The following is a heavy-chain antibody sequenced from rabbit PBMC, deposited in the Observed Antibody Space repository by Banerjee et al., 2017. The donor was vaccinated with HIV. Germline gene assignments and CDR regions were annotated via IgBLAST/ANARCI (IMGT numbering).Heavy chain of an antibody. Sequence: QEQLEESGGDLVKPGASLTLTCTASGFSFSNKCVMCWVRQAPGKGLEWIACINTSSGTTGTASWAKGRFTISKTSSTTVTLQMTSLTAADTATYFCARDPYGTDSKYLGLWGQGTLVTVS. CDR2: INTSSGTT. CDR3: ARDPYGTDSKYLGL. V-gene: IGHV1S45*01. CDR1: GFSFSNKCV. D-gene: IGHD5-1*01. J-gene: IGHJ4*01.